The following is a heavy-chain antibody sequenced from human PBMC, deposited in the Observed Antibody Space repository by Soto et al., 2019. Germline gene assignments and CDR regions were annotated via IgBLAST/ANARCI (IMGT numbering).Heavy chain of an antibody. D-gene: IGHD6-19*01. CDR3: VRGQRWGAAVAGGGDF. J-gene: IGHJ4*02. V-gene: IGHV1-8*01. Sequence: QVQLVQSGAEVKQPGASVKVSCRASGYTFTSFEIHWVRQATGQGLEWMGWMNPYSGNTGYAQKFQGRVMLTRGPSATTAYMELNSLTSDDTAVYYCVRGQRWGAAVAGGGDFWGQGTLVSVSS. CDR2: MNPYSGNT. CDR1: GYTFTSFE.